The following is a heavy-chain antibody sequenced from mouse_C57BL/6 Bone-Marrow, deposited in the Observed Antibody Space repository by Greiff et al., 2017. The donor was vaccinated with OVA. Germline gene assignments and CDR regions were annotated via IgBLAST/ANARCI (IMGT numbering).Heavy chain of an antibody. CDR3: ARECSNYFIYLDY. D-gene: IGHD2-5*01. J-gene: IGHJ2*01. Sequence: EVKLVESGGGLVKPGASLKLSCAASGFTFSSYAMSWVRQTPEKRLEWVATISDGGGYTSYHDNVKGRFTISRDNSKNTLYMQLRPLKSEDTAMDYCARECSNYFIYLDYWGQGTTLTVSS. CDR2: ISDGGGYT. CDR1: GFTFSSYA. V-gene: IGHV5-4*01.